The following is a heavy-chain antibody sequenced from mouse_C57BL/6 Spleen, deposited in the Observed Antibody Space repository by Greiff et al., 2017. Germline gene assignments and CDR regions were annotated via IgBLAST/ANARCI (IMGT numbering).Heavy chain of an antibody. J-gene: IGHJ1*03. V-gene: IGHV5-12*01. CDR1: GFTFSDYY. CDR2: ISNGGGST. CDR3: ARQDLLRGYFDV. D-gene: IGHD1-1*01. Sequence: DVHLVESGGGLVQPGGSLKLSCAASGFTFSDYYMYWVRQTPETRLEWVAYISNGGGSTYYPDTVKGRFTISRDNAKNTLYLQMSRLKSEDTAMYYCARQDLLRGYFDVWGTGTTVTVSS.